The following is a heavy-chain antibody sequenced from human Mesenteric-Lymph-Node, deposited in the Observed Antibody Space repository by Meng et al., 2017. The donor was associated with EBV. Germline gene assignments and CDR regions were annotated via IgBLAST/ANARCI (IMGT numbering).Heavy chain of an antibody. D-gene: IGHD2-8*02. V-gene: IGHV4-34*01. CDR3: ARIIGYCTGGVCYGDWFDP. J-gene: IGHJ5*02. Sequence: QVQLKQGGAGMLKASETLSLTCAVYGGSFSGYYWSWIRQPTGKGLEWIGEINHSGSTNYNPSLKSRVTISVDTSKNQFSLKLSSVTAADTAVYYCARIIGYCTGGVCYGDWFDPWGQGTLVTVSS. CDR2: INHSGST. CDR1: GGSFSGYY.